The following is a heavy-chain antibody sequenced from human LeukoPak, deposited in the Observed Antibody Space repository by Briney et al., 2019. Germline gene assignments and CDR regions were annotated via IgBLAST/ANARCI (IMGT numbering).Heavy chain of an antibody. V-gene: IGHV3-48*01. CDR3: ARDREKFGFDP. CDR2: ISSSSSTI. D-gene: IGHD3-10*01. J-gene: IGHJ5*02. Sequence: PGGSLRLSCAASGFTFSSYSMNRVRQAPGKGLEWVSYISSSSSTIYYADSVKGRFTISRDNAKNSLYLQMNSLRAEDTAVYYCARDREKFGFDPRGQGTLVTVSS. CDR1: GFTFSSYS.